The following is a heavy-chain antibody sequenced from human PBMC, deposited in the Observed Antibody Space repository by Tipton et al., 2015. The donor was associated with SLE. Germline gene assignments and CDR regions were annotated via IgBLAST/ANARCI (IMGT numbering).Heavy chain of an antibody. CDR2: SSNSHDNM. V-gene: IGHV3-48*03. Sequence: VQLVQSGGGVVQPGGSLRLSCAVSGFSLSSYEMNWVRQAPGKGLEWISYSSNSHDNMDYADSVKGRFAISRDNAKNSLYLQMNGLRAEDTAMYYCTREQLKMRSIFSDSWGQGTLVTVSS. CDR3: TREQLKMRSIFSDS. CDR1: GFSLSSYE. D-gene: IGHD1-1*01. J-gene: IGHJ4*02.